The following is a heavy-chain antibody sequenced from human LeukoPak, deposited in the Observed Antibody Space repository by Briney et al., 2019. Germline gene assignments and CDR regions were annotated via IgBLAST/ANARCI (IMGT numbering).Heavy chain of an antibody. Sequence: ASVKVSCTASGYTFTDYFIHWVRQAPGQGLEWMAWINPNSGGTNYAQKFQGRVTMTRDTSISTVYMELGRLKSDDTAVYYCARDHGTSGYYPDYWGQGTLVTVSS. D-gene: IGHD3-22*01. J-gene: IGHJ4*02. CDR2: INPNSGGT. CDR3: ARDHGTSGYYPDY. V-gene: IGHV1-2*02. CDR1: GYTFTDYF.